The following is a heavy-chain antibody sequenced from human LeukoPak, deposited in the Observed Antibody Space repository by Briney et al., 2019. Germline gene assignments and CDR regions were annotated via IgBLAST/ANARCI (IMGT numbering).Heavy chain of an antibody. J-gene: IGHJ4*02. CDR3: AKDPIAAAADPFDY. V-gene: IGHV3-53*01. D-gene: IGHD6-13*01. Sequence: GGSLRLSCAASGFTVGSSFMTWVRQAPGKGLEWVSVIFSDGTTYYADSVKGRFTISRDNSKNTLYLQMNSLRAEDTAVYYCAKDPIAAAADPFDYWGQGTLVTVSS. CDR1: GFTVGSSF. CDR2: IFSDGTT.